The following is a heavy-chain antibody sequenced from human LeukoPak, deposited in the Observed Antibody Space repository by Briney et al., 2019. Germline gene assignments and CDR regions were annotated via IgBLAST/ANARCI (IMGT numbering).Heavy chain of an antibody. CDR3: ARRMEGYYGSGSYYYDY. V-gene: IGHV4-4*07. CDR1: GGSISSYY. D-gene: IGHD3-10*01. J-gene: IGHJ4*02. Sequence: SETLSLTCTVSGGSISSYYWSWIRPPAGKGLEWIGRIYTSGSTNYNPSLKSRVTRSVDTSKNHFSQKLSSVTAADTAVDYCARRMEGYYGSGSYYYDYWGQGTLVTVSS. CDR2: IYTSGST.